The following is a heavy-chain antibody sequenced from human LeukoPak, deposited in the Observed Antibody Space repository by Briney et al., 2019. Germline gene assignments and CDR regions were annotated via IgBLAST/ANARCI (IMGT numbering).Heavy chain of an antibody. J-gene: IGHJ5*02. Sequence: GASVKVSCKASGYTFTGYYMHWVRQAPGQGLEWMGWINPNSGGTNYAQKFQGRVTMTRDTSISTAYMELSRLRSDDTAVYYCARLWVGYYDSSLNWLDPWGQGTLVTVSS. CDR2: INPNSGGT. CDR1: GYTFTGYY. V-gene: IGHV1-2*02. D-gene: IGHD3-22*01. CDR3: ARLWVGYYDSSLNWLDP.